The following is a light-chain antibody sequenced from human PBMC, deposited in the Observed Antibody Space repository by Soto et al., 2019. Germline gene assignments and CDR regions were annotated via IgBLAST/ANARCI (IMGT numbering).Light chain of an antibody. V-gene: IGKV4-1*01. CDR2: WAP. CDR3: QQYYSTLFT. CDR1: QNILYSSNNKNY. Sequence: DIVMTQSPDSLAVSLGERATINCKSSQNILYSSNNKNYLAWYQQKPGQPPKLLIYWAPTRESGVPDRFSGSGSGADFTLTISSLQAEDVAVYYCQQYYSTLFTFGPGTKVDIK. J-gene: IGKJ3*01.